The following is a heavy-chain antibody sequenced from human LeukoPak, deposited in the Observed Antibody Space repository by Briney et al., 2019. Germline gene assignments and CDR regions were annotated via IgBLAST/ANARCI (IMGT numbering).Heavy chain of an antibody. CDR1: GYTFTDYY. CDR2: VDPEDGET. J-gene: IGHJ4*02. CDR3: ASEGGYCSSTSCYSGY. Sequence: ASVKLSCKVSGYTFTDYYMHCVPRAPGKELECMGLVDPEDGETIYAEKFQGRVTITADTSTATAYMELSSMRSEDTAVYYCASEGGYCSSTSCYSGYWGQGTLVTVSS. V-gene: IGHV1-69-2*01. D-gene: IGHD2-2*02.